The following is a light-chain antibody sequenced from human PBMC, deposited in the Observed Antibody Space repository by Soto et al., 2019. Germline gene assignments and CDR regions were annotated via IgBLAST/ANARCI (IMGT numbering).Light chain of an antibody. Sequence: QSVLTQPASVSGSPGQSITISCTGTSSDVGGYNYVSWYQHHPGKAPKLMIYEVSYRPSGVSNRFSGSKSGNTASLTISGLQAEDEADYHCSSYTSSSTLAFGGGTKLTV. V-gene: IGLV2-14*01. CDR2: EVS. J-gene: IGLJ2*01. CDR3: SSYTSSSTLA. CDR1: SSDVGGYNY.